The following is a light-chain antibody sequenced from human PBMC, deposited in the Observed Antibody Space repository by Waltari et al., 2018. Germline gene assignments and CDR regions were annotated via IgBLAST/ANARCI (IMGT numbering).Light chain of an antibody. J-gene: IGLJ3*02. V-gene: IGLV1-40*01. CDR1: GSNIGAGYD. CDR3: QSYDTSLSVV. CDR2: GSR. Sequence: QSVLTQPPSVSGAPGQRVTISCTGSGSNIGAGYDVHWYQHLPRAAPKLLIYGSRRLPFGVPDRFFGSTSGTSASLAITGLQAEDEGDYYCQSYDTSLSVVFGGGTKLTVL.